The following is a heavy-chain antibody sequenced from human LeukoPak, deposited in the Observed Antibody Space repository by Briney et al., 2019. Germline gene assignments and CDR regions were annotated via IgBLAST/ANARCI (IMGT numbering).Heavy chain of an antibody. Sequence: QTGGSLRLSCTGSGFTFSSYALAWVRQAPGKGLEWVSGMSASGDSTYYADSVKGRFTISRDSSLYLQMNSLRSEDTAVYYCAKADCSTIGCRLFHYWGQGTLVTVSS. CDR3: AKADCSTIGCRLFHY. D-gene: IGHD2-21*01. J-gene: IGHJ4*02. CDR2: MSASGDST. CDR1: GFTFSSYA. V-gene: IGHV3-23*01.